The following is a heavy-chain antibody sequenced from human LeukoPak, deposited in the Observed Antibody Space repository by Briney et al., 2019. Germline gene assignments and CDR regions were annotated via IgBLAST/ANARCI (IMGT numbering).Heavy chain of an antibody. CDR2: AYISGTT. Sequence: PSETLSLTCTVAGGSISSYYRSWIRQPAGKGLEWIGRAYISGTTNYNPSLKSRITMSLDTSKNQLSLKLSSVTAADTAVYYCARDEAGSGYIDYWGQGTLVTVSS. V-gene: IGHV4-4*07. CDR1: GGSISSYY. CDR3: ARDEAGSGYIDY. D-gene: IGHD3-22*01. J-gene: IGHJ4*02.